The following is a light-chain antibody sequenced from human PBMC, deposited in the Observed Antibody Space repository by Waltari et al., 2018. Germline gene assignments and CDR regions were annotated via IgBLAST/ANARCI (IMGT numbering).Light chain of an antibody. CDR1: QTINND. CDR2: KAS. V-gene: IGKV1-5*03. J-gene: IGKJ2*02. Sequence: DIQMTQSPSTLSASVGDRVTITCRASQTINNDLAWYQQKPGKAPNLLIYKASSLESGVPSRFSGSGSGTDYTLTINSLQPDDFAAYYCQQYSTYPWTFGQGTKLEIK. CDR3: QQYSTYPWT.